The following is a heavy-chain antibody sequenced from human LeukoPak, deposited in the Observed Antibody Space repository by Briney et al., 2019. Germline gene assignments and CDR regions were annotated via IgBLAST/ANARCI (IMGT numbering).Heavy chain of an antibody. D-gene: IGHD4-17*01. V-gene: IGHV4-61*01. CDR3: TVTNCGDYNWFVP. CDR2: IYYSGST. CDR1: AGTVSNGSYY. Sequence: ASETLSLTCTVYAGTVSNGSYYWRWIRQPPGQGLEWIGYIYYSGSTKYNPSLKSRVTMSVDTSKNQFSLKVTSVTAADTAIYYCTVTNCGDYNWFVPCGQGTLVTVSS. J-gene: IGHJ5*02.